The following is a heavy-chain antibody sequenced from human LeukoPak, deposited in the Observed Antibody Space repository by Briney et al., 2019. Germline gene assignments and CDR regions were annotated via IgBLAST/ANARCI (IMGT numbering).Heavy chain of an antibody. D-gene: IGHD6-13*01. CDR1: GGTFSSYA. Sequence: GASVKVSCKASGGTFSSYAISWVRQAPGQGLEWMGGIIPIFGTANYAQKFQGRVTITADESTSTAYMELSSLRSEDTAVYYCARDYWIGAAAGTGARFGYWGQGTLVTVSS. CDR3: ARDYWIGAAAGTGARFGY. CDR2: IIPIFGTA. J-gene: IGHJ4*02. V-gene: IGHV1-69*13.